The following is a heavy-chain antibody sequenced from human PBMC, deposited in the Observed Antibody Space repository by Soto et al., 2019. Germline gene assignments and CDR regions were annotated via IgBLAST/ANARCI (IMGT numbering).Heavy chain of an antibody. D-gene: IGHD3-10*01. J-gene: IGHJ3*02. CDR3: ARQRAWYGEWAFDI. CDR1: ADSSSGGIFY. Sequence: LQLQESGPGLVKHSETMSLTCTVSADSSSGGIFYWGWMRQLPGKGLEWFGSINYSDHTYYNPSLMSRVTIPVDASRNQFSLDLRAVTAADTAVYYCARQRAWYGEWAFDIWGQGTMVTVSS. V-gene: IGHV4-39*01. CDR2: INYSDHT.